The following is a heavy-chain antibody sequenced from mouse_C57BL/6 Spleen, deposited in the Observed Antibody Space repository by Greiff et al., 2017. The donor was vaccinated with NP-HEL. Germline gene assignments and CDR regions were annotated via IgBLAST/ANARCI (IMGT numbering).Heavy chain of an antibody. D-gene: IGHD2-5*01. CDR1: GYAFSSSW. V-gene: IGHV1-82*01. J-gene: IGHJ3*01. Sequence: VQLQQSGPELVKPGASVKISCKASGYAFSSSWMNWVKQRPGKGLEWIGRIYPGDGDTNYNGKFKGKATLTADKSSSTAYMQLSSLTSEDSAVYFCARSNPYSNFSPWFAYWGQGTLVTVSA. CDR2: IYPGDGDT. CDR3: ARSNPYSNFSPWFAY.